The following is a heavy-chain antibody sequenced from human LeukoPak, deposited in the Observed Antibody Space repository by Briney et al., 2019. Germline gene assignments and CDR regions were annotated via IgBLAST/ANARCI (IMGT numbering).Heavy chain of an antibody. D-gene: IGHD2-2*01. J-gene: IGHJ5*02. Sequence: GGSLRLSCAASGFTFSSYAMSWVRQAPGKGLEWVSAISGSGGSTYYADSVKGRFTISRDNAKNTLYLQMNSLRAEDTAVYYCARDLGYCSGSSCYNVNWFDPWGQGTLVTVSS. CDR1: GFTFSSYA. CDR3: ARDLGYCSGSSCYNVNWFDP. V-gene: IGHV3-23*01. CDR2: ISGSGGST.